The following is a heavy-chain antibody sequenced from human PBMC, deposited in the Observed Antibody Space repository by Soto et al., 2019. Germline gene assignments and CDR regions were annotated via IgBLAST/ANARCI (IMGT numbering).Heavy chain of an antibody. J-gene: IGHJ5*02. D-gene: IGHD4-4*01. V-gene: IGHV4-31*03. CDR2: IYYSGST. CDR1: GGSISSGGYY. Sequence: PSETLSLTCTVSGGSISSGGYYWSWIRQHPGKGLEWIGYIYYSGSTYYNPSLKSRVTISVDTSKNQFSLKLSSVTAADTAVYYCARMSSNYARDNWFDPWGQGTLVTVS. CDR3: ARMSSNYARDNWFDP.